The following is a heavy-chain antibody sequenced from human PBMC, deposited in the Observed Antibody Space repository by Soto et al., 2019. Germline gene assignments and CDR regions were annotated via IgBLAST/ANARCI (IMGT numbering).Heavy chain of an antibody. D-gene: IGHD6-13*01. J-gene: IGHJ6*02. CDR2: IKQDGSEK. V-gene: IGHV3-7*03. CDR3: ARVGAAAGRAYYGMDV. Sequence: ESGGGLVQPGGSLRLTCAASGFTFSSYSMSWVRQAPGKGLEWVANIKQDGSEKYYVDSVKGRFTISRDNAKNSLYLQMNSLRAEDTAVYYCARVGAAAGRAYYGMDVWGQGTTVTVSS. CDR1: GFTFSSYS.